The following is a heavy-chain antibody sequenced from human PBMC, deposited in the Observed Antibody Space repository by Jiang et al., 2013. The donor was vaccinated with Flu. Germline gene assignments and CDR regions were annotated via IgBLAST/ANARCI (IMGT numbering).Heavy chain of an antibody. J-gene: IGHJ6*02. Sequence: QLVESGGGMVQPGSSLTLSCVASGFTFSTYGMHWVRQAPGKGLEWVAVIGNDGNNIYYADSVKGRGTISRDNSKTTLSLHMNRLRAEDTAVYYCARSSPLVRGVIAYFYYGLDVWGQGTTVTVSS. CDR2: IGNDGNNI. CDR3: ARSSPLVRGVIAYFYYGLDV. D-gene: IGHD3-10*01. V-gene: IGHV3-33*01. CDR1: GFTFSTYG.